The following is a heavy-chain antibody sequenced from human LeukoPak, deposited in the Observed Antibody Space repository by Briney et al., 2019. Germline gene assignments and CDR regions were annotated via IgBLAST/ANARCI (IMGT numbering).Heavy chain of an antibody. J-gene: IGHJ4*02. D-gene: IGHD3-22*01. Sequence: GGSLRLSCATSGFTFSIYSMNWVRQAPGKGLVWVSRINSDGSSTSYADSVKGRFTISRDNAKNTLYLQMNSLRAEDTAVYYCARVNDYYDSSGPDYWGQGTLVTVSS. CDR3: ARVNDYYDSSGPDY. CDR1: GFTFSIYS. V-gene: IGHV3-74*01. CDR2: INSDGSST.